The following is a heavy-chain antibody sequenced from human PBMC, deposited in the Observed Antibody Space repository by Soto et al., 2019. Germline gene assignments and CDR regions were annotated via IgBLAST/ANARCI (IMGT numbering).Heavy chain of an antibody. CDR2: INSDVSVS. D-gene: IGHD2-15*01. CDR3: ARGDCVGGPCYALAGSFYYYMDV. CDR1: GFTFSNYW. V-gene: IGHV3-74*01. Sequence: EVQLVESGGGLVQPGGSLRLSCAAFGFTFSNYWRYWVRQAPGKGLGWVSRINSDVSVSSYADSVKGRLTISRDTVKNTLYLQMDSLRAEDTAVYYCARGDCVGGPCYALAGSFYYYMDVWGKGTTVTVFS. J-gene: IGHJ6*03.